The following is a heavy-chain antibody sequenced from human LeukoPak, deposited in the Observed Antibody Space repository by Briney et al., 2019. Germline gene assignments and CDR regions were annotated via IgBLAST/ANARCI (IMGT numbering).Heavy chain of an antibody. CDR2: IYHSGST. V-gene: IGHV4-38-2*01. CDR3: ARLTVAGTSYYYYYMDI. Sequence: SETLSLTCAVSGYSISSNYYWGWIRQPPGKRLEWIGSIYHSGSTYYNPSLKSRVTISVDTSKNQFSLKLNSVTAADTAVYYCARLTVAGTSYYYYYMDIWGKGTTVTISS. J-gene: IGHJ6*03. D-gene: IGHD6-19*01. CDR1: GYSISSNYY.